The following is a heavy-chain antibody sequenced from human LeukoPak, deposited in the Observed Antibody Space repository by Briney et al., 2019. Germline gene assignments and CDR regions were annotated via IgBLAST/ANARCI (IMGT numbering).Heavy chain of an antibody. J-gene: IGHJ4*02. CDR3: AYSGTYLYYFDY. CDR1: GFTFSNYG. V-gene: IGHV3-23*01. Sequence: GGSLRLSCAASGFTFSNYGMSWVRQAPGKGLEWASTISGDGGDTYYADSVKGRFTISRDNAKNTLHLQMDSLRAEDTAVYYCAYSGTYLYYFDYWGQGTLVTVSS. D-gene: IGHD1-26*01. CDR2: ISGDGGDT.